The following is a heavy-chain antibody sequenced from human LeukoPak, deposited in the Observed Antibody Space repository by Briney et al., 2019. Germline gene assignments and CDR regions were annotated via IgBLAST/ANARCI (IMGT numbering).Heavy chain of an antibody. CDR1: GYTFTGYY. CDR3: ASVGYSSSWAGDYYYYGMDV. CDR2: INPNSGGT. D-gene: IGHD6-13*01. Sequence: ASVKVSCKASGYTFTGYYMHWVRQAPGQGLEWMGWINPNSGGTNYAQKFQGRVTMTRDTSISTAYMELSSLRSEDTAVYYCASVGYSSSWAGDYYYYGMDVWGQGTTVTVSS. J-gene: IGHJ6*02. V-gene: IGHV1-2*02.